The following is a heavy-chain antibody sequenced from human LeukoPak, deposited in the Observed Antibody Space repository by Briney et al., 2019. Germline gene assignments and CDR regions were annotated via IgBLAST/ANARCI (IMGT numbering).Heavy chain of an antibody. CDR1: GGSISSYY. V-gene: IGHV4-59*01. D-gene: IGHD6-13*01. Sequence: SETLSLTCTVSGGSISSYYWSWIRQPPGEGLEWIGYIYYSGSTNYNPSLKSRVTISVDTSKNQFSLKLSSVTAADTAVYYCARGRIAAAQRYYGMDVWGQGTTVTVSS. CDR3: ARGRIAAAQRYYGMDV. J-gene: IGHJ6*02. CDR2: IYYSGST.